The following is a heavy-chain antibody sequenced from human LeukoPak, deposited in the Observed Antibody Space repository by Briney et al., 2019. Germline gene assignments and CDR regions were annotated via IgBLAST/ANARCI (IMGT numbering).Heavy chain of an antibody. Sequence: GGSLRLSCTTSGWTFGDYAMSWVRQAPGKGLEWVGFIQGKAYAGATEYAASVKGRFNISRDDSKSIAKLQMNNLKTEDTAVYYCTRGPHPRCSSSGCYLDYWGQGTLVTVSS. D-gene: IGHD2-2*01. CDR1: GWTFGDYA. CDR3: TRGPHPRCSSSGCYLDY. V-gene: IGHV3-49*04. CDR2: IQGKAYAGAT. J-gene: IGHJ4*02.